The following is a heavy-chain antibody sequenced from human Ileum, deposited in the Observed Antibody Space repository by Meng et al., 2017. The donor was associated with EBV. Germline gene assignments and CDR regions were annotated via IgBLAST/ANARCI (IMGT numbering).Heavy chain of an antibody. D-gene: IGHD5-24*01. CDR2: MNPKTGTA. CDR1: GYTFTNYD. Sequence: QGHLVQSGAKVKKPGASVKVSCKASGYTFTNYDISWVRQATGQGLEWMGWMNPKTGTAHYAQKFQGRVSMTRDTSITTAYMELSSLTSEDTAVYYCVRTLERGDYWGQGTLVTVSS. J-gene: IGHJ4*02. CDR3: VRTLERGDY. V-gene: IGHV1-8*01.